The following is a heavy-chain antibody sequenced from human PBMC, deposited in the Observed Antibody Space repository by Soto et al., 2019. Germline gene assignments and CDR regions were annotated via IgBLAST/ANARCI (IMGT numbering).Heavy chain of an antibody. V-gene: IGHV1-69*01. J-gene: IGHJ4*02. D-gene: IGHD2-15*01. CDR1: GGTLSRYV. CDR3: ATSRVVTGSDS. CDR2: IIHVSATT. Sequence: QVQLVPAGAERKKPGSSVKVSCKASGGTLSRYVFTWVRQAPGQGLEWMGRIIHVSATTNYAQKFQGRVTITADESTKTSYMDLSSLTVEDTAVYYCATSRVVTGSDSWGQGTLVTVSS.